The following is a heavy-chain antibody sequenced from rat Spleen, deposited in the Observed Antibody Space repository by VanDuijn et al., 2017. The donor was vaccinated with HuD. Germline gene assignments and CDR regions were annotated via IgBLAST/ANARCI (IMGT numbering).Heavy chain of an antibody. Sequence: EVQLQESGPGLVKPSQSLSLTCSVTAYSITSSYRWNWIRKFPGNKLEWMGYINGAGSTNYNPSLKSRISINRDTSKNQFFLQVNSVTTEDTATYYCARWGAAISTPYYGIDAWGQGASVTVSS. CDR3: ARWGAAISTPYYGIDA. D-gene: IGHD1-2*01. CDR1: AYSITSSYR. V-gene: IGHV3-3*01. CDR2: INGAGST. J-gene: IGHJ4*01.